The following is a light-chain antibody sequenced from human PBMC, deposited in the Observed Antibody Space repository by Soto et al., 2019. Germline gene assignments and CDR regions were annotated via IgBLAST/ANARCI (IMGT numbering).Light chain of an antibody. V-gene: IGKV1-39*01. CDR1: QSISSY. CDR2: AAS. Sequence: DIQMTQSPSSLSASVGDRVTITCRASQSISSYLNWYQQKPGKAPKLMIYAASSLQSGVPSRFSGSGSGTDFTLTIRSLQPEDFATYYCQQSYSTPYTFCQGTKLEI. CDR3: QQSYSTPYT. J-gene: IGKJ2*01.